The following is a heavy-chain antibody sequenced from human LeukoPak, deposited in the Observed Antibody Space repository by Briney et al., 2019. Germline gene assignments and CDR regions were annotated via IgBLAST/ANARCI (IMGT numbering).Heavy chain of an antibody. D-gene: IGHD6-13*01. CDR1: GYSFTSYW. V-gene: IGHV5-51*01. CDR3: ARHSRSYSSSWYNGDDDCYYYYMDV. Sequence: GESLKISCKGSGYSFTSYWIGWVRQMPGKGLGWVGIIYPGDSDTRYSPSFQGQVTISADKSISTAYLQWSSLKASDTAMYYCARHSRSYSSSWYNGDDDCYYYYMDVWGKGTTVTVSS. CDR2: IYPGDSDT. J-gene: IGHJ6*03.